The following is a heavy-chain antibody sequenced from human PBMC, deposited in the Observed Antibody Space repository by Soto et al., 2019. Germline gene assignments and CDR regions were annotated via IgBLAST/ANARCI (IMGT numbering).Heavy chain of an antibody. CDR1: GFTFSSYA. D-gene: IGHD6-19*01. J-gene: IGHJ5*02. CDR3: AKGRVAGTLPTWFDP. CDR2: ISGSGGST. Sequence: GGSLRLSCAASGFTFSSYAMSWVRQAPGKGLEWVSAISGSGGSTYYADSVKGRFTISRDNSKNTLYLQTNSLRAEDTAVYYCAKGRVAGTLPTWFDPWGQGTLVTVSS. V-gene: IGHV3-23*01.